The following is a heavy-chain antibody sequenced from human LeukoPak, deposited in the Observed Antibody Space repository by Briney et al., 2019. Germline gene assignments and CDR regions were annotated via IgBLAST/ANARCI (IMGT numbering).Heavy chain of an antibody. CDR3: AKGKLRYFDWLLSDY. CDR1: GFTFSSYE. J-gene: IGHJ4*02. CDR2: ISSSDSTI. V-gene: IGHV3-48*03. Sequence: GGSLRLSCAASGFTFSSYEMHWVRQAPGKGLEWVSYISSSDSTIYYADSVKGRFTISRDNSKNTLYLQMNSLRAEDTAVYYCAKGKLRYFDWLLSDYWGQGTLVTVSS. D-gene: IGHD3-9*01.